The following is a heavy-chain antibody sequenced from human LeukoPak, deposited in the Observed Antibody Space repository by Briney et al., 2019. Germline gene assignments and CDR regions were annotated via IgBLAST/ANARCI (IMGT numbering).Heavy chain of an antibody. D-gene: IGHD3-9*01. V-gene: IGHV1-2*02. CDR1: GYTFTGYY. Sequence: ASVKVSCKASGYTFTGYYMHWVRQAPGQGLEWMGWINPNSGGTNYAQKFQGRVTMTRDTSISTVYMELSRLRSDDTAVYYCARGDGWLDYYYYMDVWGKGTTVTISS. J-gene: IGHJ6*03. CDR3: ARGDGWLDYYYYMDV. CDR2: INPNSGGT.